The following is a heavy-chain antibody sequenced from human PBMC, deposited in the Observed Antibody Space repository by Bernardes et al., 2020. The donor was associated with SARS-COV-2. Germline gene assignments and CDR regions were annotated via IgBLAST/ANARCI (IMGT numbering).Heavy chain of an antibody. Sequence: GGSLRLSCAASGFTFSSYGMHWVRQAPGKGLEWVAVIWYDGSNKYYADSVKGRFTISRDNSKNTLYLQMNSLRAEDTAVYYCARDPATYYDILTGYRANGDAFDIWGQGTMVTVSS. D-gene: IGHD3-9*01. V-gene: IGHV3-33*01. CDR2: IWYDGSNK. CDR1: GFTFSSYG. CDR3: ARDPATYYDILTGYRANGDAFDI. J-gene: IGHJ3*02.